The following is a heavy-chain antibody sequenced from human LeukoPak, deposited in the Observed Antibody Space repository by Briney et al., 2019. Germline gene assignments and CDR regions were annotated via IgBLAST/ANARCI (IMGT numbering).Heavy chain of an antibody. J-gene: IGHJ3*02. CDR3: ARGIGGKIPDAFDI. CDR2: IDISGGST. D-gene: IGHD3-16*01. CDR1: GFSFSSHA. V-gene: IGHV3-23*01. Sequence: GGSLRLSCAASGFSFSSHAMCWVRQAPGKGLEWVSSIDISGGSTYYADSVQGRFTISRDNSKNTLYLQMNSLRAEDTAVYYCARGIGGKIPDAFDIWGQGTMVTVSS.